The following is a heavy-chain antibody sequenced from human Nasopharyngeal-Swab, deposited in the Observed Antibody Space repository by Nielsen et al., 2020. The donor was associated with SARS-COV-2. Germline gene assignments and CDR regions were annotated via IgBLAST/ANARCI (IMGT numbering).Heavy chain of an antibody. D-gene: IGHD6-13*01. J-gene: IGHJ6*02. V-gene: IGHV4-39*07. CDR2: IYYSGST. CDR3: VGSSWYGDYYYYYGMDV. Sequence: SETLFTCTVSGGSISSSSYYWGWIRQPPGKGLEWIGSIYYSGSTYYNPSLKSRVTISVDTSKNQFSLKLSSVTAADTAVYYCVGSSWYGDYYYYYGMDVWGQGTTVTVSS. CDR1: GGSISSSSYY.